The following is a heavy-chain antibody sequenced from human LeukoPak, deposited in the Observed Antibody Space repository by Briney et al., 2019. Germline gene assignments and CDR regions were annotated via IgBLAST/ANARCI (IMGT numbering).Heavy chain of an antibody. J-gene: IGHJ6*02. D-gene: IGHD6-19*01. CDR2: INSDGSST. CDR1: GFTFSSYW. V-gene: IGHV3-74*01. Sequence: GGSLRLSCAASGFTFSSYWMHWVRQAPGKGLVWVSRINSDGSSTNYADSVKGRFTISRDNARNSLYLQMDSLRDDDTAMYFCTRDLAAVPGPRMDVWGQGTTVTVSS. CDR3: TRDLAAVPGPRMDV.